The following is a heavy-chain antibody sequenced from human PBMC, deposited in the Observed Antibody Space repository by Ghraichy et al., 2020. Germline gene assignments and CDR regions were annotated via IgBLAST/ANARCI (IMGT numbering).Heavy chain of an antibody. CDR1: GFTVSSNY. V-gene: IGHV3-53*04. J-gene: IGHJ6*03. CDR2: IYSGGST. Sequence: GGSLRLSCAASGFTVSSNYMSWVRQAPGKGLEWVLVIYSGGSTYYADSVKGRFTISRHNSKNTLYLQMNSLRAEDTAVYYCARGRVDIVVVPAAIPLPPTDYYYYMDVWGKGTTVTVSS. CDR3: ARGRVDIVVVPAAIPLPPTDYYYYMDV. D-gene: IGHD2-2*02.